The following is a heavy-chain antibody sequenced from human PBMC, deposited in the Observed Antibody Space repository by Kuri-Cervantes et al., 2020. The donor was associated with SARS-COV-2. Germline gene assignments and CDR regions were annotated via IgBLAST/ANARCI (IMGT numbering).Heavy chain of an antibody. CDR3: ARSSCSGGSCYSAYSYGLFDY. J-gene: IGHJ4*02. Sequence: GESLKISCAASGLTFNSYWMSWVRQAPGKGLEWVANIKQDGSERYYVDSVKGRFTIPRDNAKNSLYLQMDSLRADDTAVYYCARSSCSGGSCYSAYSYGLFDYWGQGTLVTVSS. V-gene: IGHV3-7*05. CDR2: IKQDGSER. CDR1: GLTFNSYW. D-gene: IGHD2-15*01.